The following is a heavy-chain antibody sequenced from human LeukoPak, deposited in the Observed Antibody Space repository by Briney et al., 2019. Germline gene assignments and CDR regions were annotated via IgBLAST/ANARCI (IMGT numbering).Heavy chain of an antibody. V-gene: IGHV4-59*01. CDR3: ARDYGSGNSQIFDY. CDR1: GCSISSYY. CDR2: IYYSGST. D-gene: IGHD3-10*01. Sequence: KASETLSLTCTVSGCSISSYYWSWIRQPPGKGLEWIGYIYYSGSTNYNPSLKSRVTISVDTSKNQFSLKLSSVTGADTAMYYCARDYGSGNSQIFDYWGQGTLVTVSS. J-gene: IGHJ4*02.